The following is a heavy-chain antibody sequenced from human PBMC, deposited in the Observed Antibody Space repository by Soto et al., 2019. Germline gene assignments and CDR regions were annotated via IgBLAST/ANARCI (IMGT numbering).Heavy chain of an antibody. CDR2: ISGSGGST. CDR1: GFTFSSYA. J-gene: IGHJ4*02. Sequence: VQLLESGGGLVQPGGSLRLSCAASGFTFSSYAMSWVRQAPGKGLEWVSAISGSGGSTYYADSVKGRFTISRDNSKNTLYLQMNSLRAEDTAVYYCAKDFKGSSGWSITFDYWGQGTLVTVSS. CDR3: AKDFKGSSGWSITFDY. V-gene: IGHV3-23*01. D-gene: IGHD6-19*01.